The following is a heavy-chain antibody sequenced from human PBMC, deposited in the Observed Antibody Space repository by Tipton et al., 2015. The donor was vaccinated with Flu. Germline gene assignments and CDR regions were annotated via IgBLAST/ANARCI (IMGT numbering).Heavy chain of an antibody. J-gene: IGHJ4*02. CDR2: IYTSGST. CDR1: GGSFSGYY. D-gene: IGHD6-19*01. Sequence: LRLSCAVYGGSFSGYYWSWIRQPAGKGLEWIGRIYTSGSTNYNPSLKSRVTMSVDTSKNQFSLKLSSVTAADTAVYYCAGIAVAGIFDYWGQGTLVTVSS. V-gene: IGHV4-59*10. CDR3: AGIAVAGIFDY.